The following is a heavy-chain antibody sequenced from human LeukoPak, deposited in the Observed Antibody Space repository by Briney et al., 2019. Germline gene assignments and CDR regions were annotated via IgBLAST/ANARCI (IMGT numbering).Heavy chain of an antibody. CDR1: GGCISSYY. Sequence: SETLSLTCTVSGGCISSYYWSWIRQPPGKGLEWMGNIYYSGSTHYNPSLKSQVTISVDTSKNQLSLKLSSVTAADTAVYYCARDRRDGYCSGGSCQIYDYWGQGTLVTVSS. D-gene: IGHD2-15*01. V-gene: IGHV4-59*01. CDR3: ARDRRDGYCSGGSCQIYDY. CDR2: IYYSGST. J-gene: IGHJ4*02.